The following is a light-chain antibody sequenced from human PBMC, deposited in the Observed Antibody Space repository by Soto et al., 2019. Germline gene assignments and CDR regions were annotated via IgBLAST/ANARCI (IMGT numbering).Light chain of an antibody. Sequence: QAVVTQAASLTVSPGGTVTLTCGSSTGAVTSGHYPHWFQQKPGQAPRTLIYDTSIKHSWTPARFSGSLLGGKAALTLSGAQPEDEADYYCLVIYTGVGEVFGTGTKVTVL. CDR2: DTS. V-gene: IGLV7-46*01. J-gene: IGLJ1*01. CDR3: LVIYTGVGEV. CDR1: TGAVTSGHY.